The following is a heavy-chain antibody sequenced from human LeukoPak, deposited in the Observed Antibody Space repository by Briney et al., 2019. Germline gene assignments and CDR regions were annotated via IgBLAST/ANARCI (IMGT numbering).Heavy chain of an antibody. CDR3: ARDQYYYDSSGYYSFKGY. D-gene: IGHD3-22*01. CDR1: GYTFTSYG. CDR2: ISAYNGNT. Sequence: GASVKVSCKASGYTFTSYGISWVRQAPGQGLEWMGWISAYNGNTNYAQKLQGRVTMTTDTSTSTAYMELRSLRSDDTAVYYCARDQYYYDSSGYYSFKGYWGQGTLVTVSS. J-gene: IGHJ4*02. V-gene: IGHV1-18*01.